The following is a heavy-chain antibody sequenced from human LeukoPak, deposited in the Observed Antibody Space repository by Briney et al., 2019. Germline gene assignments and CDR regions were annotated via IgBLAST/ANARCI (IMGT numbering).Heavy chain of an antibody. Sequence: GASVKVSCKTAGYTFTRYGTIWVRQAPGQGLEWMGWISTNNSHKNSAQSFQRRVTMTTVAATSTDYMELRSLRSDDTAVYYCARDLGCSSTSCRDYWGQGTLVTVSS. CDR2: ISTNNSHK. CDR1: GYTFTRYG. V-gene: IGHV1-18*01. J-gene: IGHJ4*02. D-gene: IGHD2-2*01. CDR3: ARDLGCSSTSCRDY.